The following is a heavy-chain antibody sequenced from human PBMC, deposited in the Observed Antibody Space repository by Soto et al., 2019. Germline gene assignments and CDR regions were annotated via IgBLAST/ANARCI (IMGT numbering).Heavy chain of an antibody. V-gene: IGHV3-23*01. CDR1: GFTFSSHG. CDR3: AKDGQYRTDGFDV. D-gene: IGHD6-6*01. Sequence: EAQLLESGGDWAQPGGSLRLSCAASGFTFSSHGMSWVRQAPGKGLEWIAGLSRGGGTTYYADSVKGRFTISRDNSKNTLDLIMNSLKVEDTALYYCAKDGQYRTDGFDVGGQGTMVTGSS. J-gene: IGHJ3*01. CDR2: LSRGGGTT.